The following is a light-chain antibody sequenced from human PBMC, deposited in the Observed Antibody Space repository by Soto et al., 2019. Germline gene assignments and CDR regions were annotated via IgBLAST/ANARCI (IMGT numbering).Light chain of an antibody. CDR3: QQYNNWRPIT. CDR2: GAS. V-gene: IGKV3-15*01. Sequence: EIVMTQSPATLSVSPWESATRSCRASHSGSSNLAWYQQKPGQAPRLLIYGASTSATGIPARFSGSGSGTEIPPTISSLESEDFAVDYSQQYNNWRPITFSQGTRLEIK. J-gene: IGKJ5*01. CDR1: HSGSSN.